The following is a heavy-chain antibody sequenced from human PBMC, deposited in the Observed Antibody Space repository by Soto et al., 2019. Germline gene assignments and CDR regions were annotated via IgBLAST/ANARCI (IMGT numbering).Heavy chain of an antibody. CDR3: ARERRNSSGYYPYYFDY. CDR2: INHSGST. J-gene: IGHJ4*02. Sequence: SETLSLTCAVYGGSFSGYYWSWIRQPPGKGLEWIGEINHSGSTNYNPSLKSRVTISVDTSKSQFSLKLSSVTAADTAVYYCARERRNSSGYYPYYFDYWGQGTLVTVSS. D-gene: IGHD3-22*01. V-gene: IGHV4-34*01. CDR1: GGSFSGYY.